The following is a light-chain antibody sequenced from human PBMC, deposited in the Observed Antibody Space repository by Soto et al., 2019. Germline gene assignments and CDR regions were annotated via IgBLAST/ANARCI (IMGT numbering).Light chain of an antibody. CDR3: QQYGSSPRT. Sequence: EIVLTQSPGTLSLSPGERATLSCRASQSLSSNYLAWYQQKPGQAPRLLIYGASNRATGIPDRFSGSGSGTDFTLTISRLEPEDFAVYYCQQYGSSPRTFGQGTRWIS. J-gene: IGKJ1*01. V-gene: IGKV3-20*01. CDR1: QSLSSNY. CDR2: GAS.